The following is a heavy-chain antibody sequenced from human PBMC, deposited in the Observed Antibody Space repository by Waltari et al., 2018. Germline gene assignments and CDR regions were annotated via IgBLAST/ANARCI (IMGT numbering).Heavy chain of an antibody. CDR3: ARVKFLEWLPQPAVLDY. Sequence: QVQLAESGGRVVQPGRSLSLYCGASGFSLRNYCMHWFRQVPGKGLEGVAVTWNDGRDTDYLESVKGRFTISRDNSKKTVFLEMNSLRVEDTAVYYCARVKFLEWLPQPAVLDYWGQGSLVIVSS. CDR2: TWNDGRDT. CDR1: GFSLRNYC. V-gene: IGHV3-33*01. D-gene: IGHD3-3*01. J-gene: IGHJ4*02.